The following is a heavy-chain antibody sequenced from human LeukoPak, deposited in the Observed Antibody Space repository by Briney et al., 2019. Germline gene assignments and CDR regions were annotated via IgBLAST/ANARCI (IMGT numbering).Heavy chain of an antibody. V-gene: IGHV3-23*01. Sequence: GGSLRLSCTASGFTFTSYVMTWVRQTPGKGLEWVSAVSGSGENTYYADFVKGRFTMSRDNSKNTVYLQMNSLRAEDTAVYYCTRGNMVRGTNWGQGTLVTVSS. CDR2: VSGSGENT. CDR1: GFTFTSYV. CDR3: TRGNMVRGTN. J-gene: IGHJ4*02. D-gene: IGHD3-10*01.